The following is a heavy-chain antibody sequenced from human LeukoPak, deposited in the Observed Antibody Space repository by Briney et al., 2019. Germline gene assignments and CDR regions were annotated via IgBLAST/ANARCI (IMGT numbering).Heavy chain of an antibody. D-gene: IGHD6-19*01. V-gene: IGHV3-72*01. Sequence: GGSLRLSCAASGFTFSDHYMDWVRQAPGKGLEWVGRTRNKANSYTTEYAASVKGRFTISRDDSKNSLYLQMNSLKTEDTAVYYCAKPPSAVAGSGYFDYWGQGTLVTVSS. CDR3: AKPPSAVAGSGYFDY. CDR2: TRNKANSYTT. J-gene: IGHJ4*02. CDR1: GFTFSDHY.